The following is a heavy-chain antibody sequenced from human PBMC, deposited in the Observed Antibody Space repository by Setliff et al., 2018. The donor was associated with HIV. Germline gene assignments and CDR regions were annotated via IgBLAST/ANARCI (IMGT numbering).Heavy chain of an antibody. CDR2: MNPNSGNT. Sequence: ASVKVSCKASGYSFTSYGLSWVRQATGQGLEWMGWMNPNSGNTGYAERFQGRVTMTRDTSISTVYMELTSLRSEDMAVYYCARGLRQNRSNSDVFDVWGQGTVVTVSS. CDR3: ARGLRQNRSNSDVFDV. CDR1: GYSFTSYG. J-gene: IGHJ3*01. V-gene: IGHV1-8*01. D-gene: IGHD4-4*01.